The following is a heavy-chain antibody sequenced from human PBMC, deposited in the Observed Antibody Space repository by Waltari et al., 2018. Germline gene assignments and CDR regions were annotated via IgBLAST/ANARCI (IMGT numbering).Heavy chain of an antibody. D-gene: IGHD5-12*01. V-gene: IGHV4-39*01. J-gene: IGHJ3*01. CDR1: GVSIISNPHY. CDR2: MSYSGTT. CDR3: ATYIGASIGTAAFDV. Sequence: QLQLQESGPGLVKPSETLSLTCSVSGVSIISNPHYWVWIRQTPGQGLEWLATMSYSGTTYSSPSLKGRVTISRDTSKNQVSLRLGSVTAADTAVYYCATYIGASIGTAAFDVWGQGTKVTVSS.